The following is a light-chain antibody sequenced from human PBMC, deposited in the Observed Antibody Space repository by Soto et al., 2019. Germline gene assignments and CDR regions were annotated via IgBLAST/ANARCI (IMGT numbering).Light chain of an antibody. J-gene: IGKJ1*01. CDR2: DAS. Sequence: EIVMTQSPATLSVSPGERATLSCRASQSVRSNLAWYQQKPGQAPRRLMYDASTRAAGISARFSGSGSGTDFPLTISSLQSEDSVVYYCQHDNNRPPLKFGPGTKVEI. CDR1: QSVRSN. V-gene: IGKV3-15*01. CDR3: QHDNNRPPLK.